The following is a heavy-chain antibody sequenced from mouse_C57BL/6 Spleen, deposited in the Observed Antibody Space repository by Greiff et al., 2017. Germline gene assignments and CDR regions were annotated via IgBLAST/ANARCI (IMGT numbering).Heavy chain of an antibody. CDR2: LYPGDGDT. J-gene: IGHJ3*01. Sequence: QVQLQQSGAELVKPGASVKISCKASGYAFSGYWMDWVKQRPGKGLEWIGQLYPGDGDTNYNGKFKGKATLTADTSSSTAYMQLSSLTSEDSAVYFCARADYDVAYWGQGTLVTGSA. V-gene: IGHV1-80*01. D-gene: IGHD2-4*01. CDR3: ARADYDVAY. CDR1: GYAFSGYW.